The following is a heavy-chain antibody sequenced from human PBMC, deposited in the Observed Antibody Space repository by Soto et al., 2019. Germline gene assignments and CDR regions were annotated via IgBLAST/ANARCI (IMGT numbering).Heavy chain of an antibody. CDR3: ATANRKYCSGGSCYLHFDY. CDR2: IIPIFGTA. D-gene: IGHD2-15*01. V-gene: IGHV1-69*06. J-gene: IGHJ4*02. CDR1: GGTFSSYA. Sequence: SVKVSCKASGGTFSSYAISWVRQAPGQGLEWMGGIIPIFGTANYAQKFQGRVTITADKSTSTAYMELSSLKSEDTAVYYCATANRKYCSGGSCYLHFDYWGQGTLVTVSS.